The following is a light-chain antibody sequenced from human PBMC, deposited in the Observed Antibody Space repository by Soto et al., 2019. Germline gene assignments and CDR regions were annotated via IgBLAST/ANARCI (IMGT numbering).Light chain of an antibody. J-gene: IGKJ1*01. Sequence: DIQMTQSPSSLSPSVGDIVTITCQASQSVSGWLAWYQQKPGEAPKLLIYDASALPRGVPSRFSGSGSGTRFTLTIASLQPDDFATYYCQQYETFSGTFGPGTKVDIK. CDR3: QQYETFSGT. CDR1: QSVSGW. CDR2: DAS. V-gene: IGKV1-5*01.